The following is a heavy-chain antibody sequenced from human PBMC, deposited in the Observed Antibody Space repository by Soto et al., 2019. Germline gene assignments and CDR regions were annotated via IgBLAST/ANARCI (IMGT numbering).Heavy chain of an antibody. CDR2: IYDSGST. CDR3: ARDRHIRDTGNPSFDP. V-gene: IGHV4-59*12. J-gene: IGHJ5*02. Sequence: SETLSLTCAVSGGSISSSYWSWIRQPPGKGLEWIGYIYDSGSTYYNSSLKSRVTMSVDTSKNQFSLKLSSVTVADTAIYYCARDRHIRDTGNPSFDPWGQAIQVTVSS. D-gene: IGHD2-21*01. CDR1: GGSISSSY.